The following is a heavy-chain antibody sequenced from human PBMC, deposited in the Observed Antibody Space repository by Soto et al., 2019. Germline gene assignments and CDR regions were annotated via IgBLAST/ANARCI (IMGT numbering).Heavy chain of an antibody. CDR1: GYTFTGYY. D-gene: IGHD2-15*01. J-gene: IGHJ3*02. Sequence: GASVKVSCKASGYTFTGYYMHWVRQAPGQGHEWMGWINPNSGGTNYAQKFQGWVIMTRDTSTSTAYMELSRLRSDDTAVYYCARSPDIVVVVAATFEGAFDIWGQGTMVTVSS. CDR3: ARSPDIVVVVAATFEGAFDI. CDR2: INPNSGGT. V-gene: IGHV1-2*04.